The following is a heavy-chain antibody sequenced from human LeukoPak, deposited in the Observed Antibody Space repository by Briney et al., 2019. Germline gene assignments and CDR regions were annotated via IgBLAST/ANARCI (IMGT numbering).Heavy chain of an antibody. CDR2: IHYSGST. V-gene: IGHV4-39*01. CDR1: GGSISSSSYF. CDR3: ARQLYGSGSYYAPMDV. Sequence: PSETLSLTCSVSGGSISSSSYFWGWIRQPPGKGLEWIGSIHYSGSTYYNPSLKSRVTISVDTSKKQFSLELSSVTAADTAVYFCARQLYGSGSYYAPMDVWGKGTTVTISS. D-gene: IGHD3-10*01. J-gene: IGHJ6*03.